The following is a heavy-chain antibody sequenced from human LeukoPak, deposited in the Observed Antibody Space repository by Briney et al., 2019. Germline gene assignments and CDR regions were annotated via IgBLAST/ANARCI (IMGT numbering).Heavy chain of an antibody. D-gene: IGHD5-12*01. J-gene: IGHJ4*02. CDR1: GGSISSYY. Sequence: SETLSLTCTVSGGSISSYYWSWIRQPPGKGLEWIGYIYYSGSTNYNPSLKSRVTMSVDTSKNQFSLELSSVTSADTAVYYCATYSGGHIDYWGQGSLVTVSS. CDR2: IYYSGST. V-gene: IGHV4-59*01. CDR3: ATYSGGHIDY.